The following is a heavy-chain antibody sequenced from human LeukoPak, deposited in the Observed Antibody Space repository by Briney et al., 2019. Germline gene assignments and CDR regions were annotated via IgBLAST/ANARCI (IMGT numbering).Heavy chain of an antibody. D-gene: IGHD5-18*01. CDR2: ISYDGSNK. J-gene: IGHJ4*02. CDR1: GFTFSRFA. Sequence: GRSLRLSCAASGFTFSRFAMHWVRQAPGKGLEWVALISYDGSNKYDADSVKGRFTISRDNSKNTLFLQMNSLRAEDTAVYYCARFFGSGYSHGYLDFWGQGTLVTVSS. CDR3: ARFFGSGYSHGYLDF. V-gene: IGHV3-30*04.